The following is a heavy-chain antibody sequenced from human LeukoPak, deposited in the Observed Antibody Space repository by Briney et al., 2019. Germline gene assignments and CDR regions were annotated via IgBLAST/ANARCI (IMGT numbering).Heavy chain of an antibody. CDR3: VRDQQWRIYSGRFYPQAKAYYYYAMDV. V-gene: IGHV3-21*01. Sequence: GGSLRLSCAASGFTFSSYSMNWVRQAPGKGLEWVSSISSSSSYIYYADSVKGRLTISRDNAKNSLYLQMNSLRAEDTAVYYCVRDQQWRIYSGRFYPQAKAYYYYAMDVWGQGTTVSVSS. D-gene: IGHD3-10*02. CDR2: ISSSSSYI. CDR1: GFTFSSYS. J-gene: IGHJ6*02.